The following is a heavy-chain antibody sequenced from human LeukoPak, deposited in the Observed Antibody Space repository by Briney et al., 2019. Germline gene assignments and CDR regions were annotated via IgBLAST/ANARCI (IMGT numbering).Heavy chain of an antibody. Sequence: GAVTVSCKDSGYTFTGYYMHWVRQAPGEGREGMGWINPNIGDTNYAQKFQVRVTMTRDTSISTAYMELSRLSSDDTAVYYCARDRGGLAFDPWGQGTLVTVSS. CDR1: GYTFTGYY. D-gene: IGHD3-3*02. V-gene: IGHV1-2*02. CDR2: INPNIGDT. J-gene: IGHJ5*02. CDR3: ARDRGGLAFDP.